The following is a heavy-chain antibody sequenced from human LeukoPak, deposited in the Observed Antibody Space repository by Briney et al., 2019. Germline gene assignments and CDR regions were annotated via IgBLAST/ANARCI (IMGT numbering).Heavy chain of an antibody. CDR3: AKDHRSSTWPFDY. J-gene: IGHJ4*02. Sequence: GGSLRLSCAASGFTFISYWMHWVRQAPGKGLVWVSSISGNGISTYYADSVKGRFTISRDNSKNTLYLQMNSLKAEDTAVYYCAKDHRSSTWPFDYWGQGALVTVSS. CDR1: GFTFISYW. CDR2: ISGNGIST. V-gene: IGHV3-23*01. D-gene: IGHD3-16*02.